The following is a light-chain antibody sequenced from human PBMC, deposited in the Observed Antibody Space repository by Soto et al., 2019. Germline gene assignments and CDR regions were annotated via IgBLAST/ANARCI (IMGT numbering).Light chain of an antibody. J-gene: IGKJ4*01. CDR1: QSVSSY. CDR3: QQRSNWPPVT. V-gene: IGKV3-11*01. CDR2: DAS. Sequence: IVLTQSPATLSLSPGERATLSCRASQSVSSYLAWYQQKPGQAPRLLIYDASNRATGIPDRFSGSGSGTDFTLTISRLEPEDFATYYCQQRSNWPPVTFGGGTKVDIK.